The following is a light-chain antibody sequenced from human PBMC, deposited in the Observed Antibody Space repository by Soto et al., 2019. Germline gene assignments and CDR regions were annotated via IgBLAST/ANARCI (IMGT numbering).Light chain of an antibody. J-gene: IGKJ2*01. V-gene: IGKV1-39*01. CDR1: QSISSY. CDR2: VAS. Sequence: DIQMTQSPSSLSASVGDRVTITCRASQSISSYLNWYQQKPGKAPKLLISVASSLQSGAPSRFSGSGSGTDFTLTISSLQLEDFATYYCQESYSTPYTFGQGTKLEIK. CDR3: QESYSTPYT.